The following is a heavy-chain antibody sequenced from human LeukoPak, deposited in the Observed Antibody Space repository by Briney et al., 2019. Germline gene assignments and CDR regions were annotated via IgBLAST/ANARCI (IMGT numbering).Heavy chain of an antibody. CDR2: ISAYNGNT. CDR3: ARTIRYFDWLQKPAHFDY. V-gene: IGHV1-18*04. J-gene: IGHJ4*02. D-gene: IGHD3-9*01. Sequence: GASVKVSCKASGYTFTSYGISWVRQAPGQGLEWMGWISAYNGNTNYAQKLQGRVTMTTDTSTSTAYMELRSLRSDDTAVYYCARTIRYFDWLQKPAHFDYWGQGTLVTVSS. CDR1: GYTFTSYG.